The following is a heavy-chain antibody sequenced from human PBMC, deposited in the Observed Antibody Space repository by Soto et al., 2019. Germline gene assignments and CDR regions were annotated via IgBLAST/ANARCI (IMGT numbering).Heavy chain of an antibody. CDR2: ICHTGST. CDR3: VRDRLTKIRAVTYVWYFDL. D-gene: IGHD3-10*01. J-gene: IGHJ2*01. V-gene: IGHV4-4*02. CDR1: GDSINSTNC. Sequence: QVQLQESGPGLVKPSETLSLTCAVSGDSINSTNCWTWVRQPPGKGLEWIGEICHTGSTNYKPSHNSRVTISVDKSKNQFSLKLSSVTAADTAVYYCVRDRLTKIRAVTYVWYFDLWGRGTLVTVSS.